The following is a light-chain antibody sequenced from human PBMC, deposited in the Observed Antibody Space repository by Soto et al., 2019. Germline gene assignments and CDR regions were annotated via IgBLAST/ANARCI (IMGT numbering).Light chain of an antibody. CDR2: GAS. CDR1: QTVPGNY. J-gene: IGKJ1*01. CDR3: HQYTSPPLT. V-gene: IGKV3-20*01. Sequence: ELVLTQSPDTLSLSPGERATLSCRASQTVPGNYLAWFHQKPGQAPRLLIYGASSRAPAIPDRFSVSGSGADFTLTISRLESEDFAIYYCHQYTSPPLTVGQGTRVE.